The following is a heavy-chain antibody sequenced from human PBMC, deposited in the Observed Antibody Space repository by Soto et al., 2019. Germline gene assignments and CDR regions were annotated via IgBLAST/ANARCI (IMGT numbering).Heavy chain of an antibody. CDR1: GFNFDEHA. J-gene: IGHJ4*02. D-gene: IGHD3-10*01. Sequence: GGSLRLSCAASGFNFDEHAMHWVRQGLGKGLEWVSGISWSGAGVGYADSVKGRFTISRDNAKNSLYLQMNSLRVEDTALYYCAKDIVRFGIYKEFDYWGQGTLVTVSS. CDR3: AKDIVRFGIYKEFDY. V-gene: IGHV3-9*01. CDR2: ISWSGAGV.